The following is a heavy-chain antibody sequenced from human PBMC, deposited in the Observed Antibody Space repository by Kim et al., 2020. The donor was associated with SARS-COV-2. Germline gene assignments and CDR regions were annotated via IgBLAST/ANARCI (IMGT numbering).Heavy chain of an antibody. J-gene: IGHJ4*02. Sequence: SRGYAKKFQGRLTMTRDTSKSKVYREVSSLRAEDTAMYYCARELQGSAPDYWGQGTLVTVSS. CDR3: ARELQGSAPDY. D-gene: IGHD3-10*01. CDR2: SR. V-gene: IGHV1-46*01.